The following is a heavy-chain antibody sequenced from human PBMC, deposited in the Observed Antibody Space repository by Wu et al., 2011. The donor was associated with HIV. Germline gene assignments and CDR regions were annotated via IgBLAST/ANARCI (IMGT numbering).Heavy chain of an antibody. D-gene: IGHD1-1*01. V-gene: IGHV1-2*02. CDR2: MNPENGDT. CDR3: ARDDGKYKPSSHDF. Sequence: QVRLVQSGAEVKRPGASVKVSRKTSGYTFTITNYYMDWVRQAPGQGLEWLGWMNPENGDTAYAQTFLGRVTMTRDTSINTAYMELSRLTSDDTALYYCARDDGKYKPSSHDFWGHGTLVTVSS. CDR1: GYTFTITNYY. J-gene: IGHJ4*01.